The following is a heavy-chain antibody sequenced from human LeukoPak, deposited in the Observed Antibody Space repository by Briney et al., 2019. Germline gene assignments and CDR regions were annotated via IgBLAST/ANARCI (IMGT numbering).Heavy chain of an antibody. V-gene: IGHV1-3*03. D-gene: IGHD3-22*01. Sequence: ASVKVSCKASGYTFTSYVIHWVRQAPGQRLEWMGWINVGNGNTKYSQEFQGRVTITRDTSASTAYMELSSLRSEDMAVYYCARGGHYRLHYYGSSGDYWGQGTLVTVSS. CDR2: INVGNGNT. J-gene: IGHJ4*02. CDR3: ARGGHYRLHYYGSSGDY. CDR1: GYTFTSYV.